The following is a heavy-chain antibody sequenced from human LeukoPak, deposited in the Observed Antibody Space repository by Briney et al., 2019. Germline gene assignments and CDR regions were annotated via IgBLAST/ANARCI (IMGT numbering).Heavy chain of an antibody. D-gene: IGHD4-17*01. CDR3: ARDLTTVTTFDY. CDR1: GFTFSSYN. CDR2: ISGSSSYI. V-gene: IGHV3-21*01. Sequence: GGSLRLSCAASGFTFSSYNINWVRQAPGKGLEWVSSISGSSSYIYYADSVKGRFTISRDNAKNSLFLQMNSLRAEDTAVYYCARDLTTVTTFDYWGQGTLVTVSS. J-gene: IGHJ4*02.